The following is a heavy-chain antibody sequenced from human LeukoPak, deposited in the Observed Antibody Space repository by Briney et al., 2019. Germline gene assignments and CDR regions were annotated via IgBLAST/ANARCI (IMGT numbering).Heavy chain of an antibody. D-gene: IGHD6-19*01. CDR3: AKDRLVPGSVLDY. CDR1: GFTLSDYG. V-gene: IGHV3-30*02. CDR2: IRYDGSDK. J-gene: IGHJ4*02. Sequence: GGSLRLSRAASGFTLSDYGMHWVRQAPGKGLEWVAFIRYDGSDKYYADSVRGRFIISRDNSKNTLYLQMNSLRVEDTAVYYCAKDRLVPGSVLDYWGQGTLVTVSS.